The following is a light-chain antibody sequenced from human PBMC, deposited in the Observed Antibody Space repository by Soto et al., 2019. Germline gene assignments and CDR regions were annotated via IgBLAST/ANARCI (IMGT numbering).Light chain of an antibody. CDR1: QSISSW. CDR2: DAS. V-gene: IGKV1-5*01. CDR3: QQYGSSLLWT. Sequence: DIQMTQPPSTLSASVGHRVSTTSRASQSISSWLAWYQQKPGKAPKLLIYDASSLESGVPSRFSGSGSGTEFTLTISSLQPDDFSVYYCQQYGSSLLWTFGQGTKVDIK. J-gene: IGKJ1*01.